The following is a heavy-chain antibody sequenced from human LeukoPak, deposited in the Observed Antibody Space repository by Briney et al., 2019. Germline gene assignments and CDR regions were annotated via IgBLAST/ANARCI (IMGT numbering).Heavy chain of an antibody. V-gene: IGHV1-46*01. Sequence: ASVKVSCKASGHTFTSYYMHWVRHAPGQGLEWMGIINPSRGSTSYAQKFQGRVTMTTDTSTSTVYTELSSLRSEDTAVYYCARDSRYSGYDCDYWGQGTLVTVSP. CDR2: INPSRGST. CDR1: GHTFTSYY. D-gene: IGHD5-12*01. J-gene: IGHJ4*02. CDR3: ARDSRYSGYDCDY.